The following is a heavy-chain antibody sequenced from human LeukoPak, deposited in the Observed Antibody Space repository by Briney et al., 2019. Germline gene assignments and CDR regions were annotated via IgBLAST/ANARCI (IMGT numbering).Heavy chain of an antibody. D-gene: IGHD6-19*01. J-gene: IGHJ4*02. CDR2: ISSAGTII. CDR1: GFTFGTYS. Sequence: GGSLRLSCAPSGFTFGTYSMHWVRQAPGKGLEWVAIISSAGTIINYAHSVRGRFPISRDNTRNTLYLIMNSMGIEDTAVYYCAKVHRRLVHYGGQGTLVTVSS. V-gene: IGHV3-30-3*01. CDR3: AKVHRRLVHY.